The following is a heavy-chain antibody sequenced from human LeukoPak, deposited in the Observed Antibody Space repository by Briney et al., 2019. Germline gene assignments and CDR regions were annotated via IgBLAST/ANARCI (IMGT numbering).Heavy chain of an antibody. D-gene: IGHD2-2*01. CDR2: ISVSGGST. CDR1: GFTFSSFA. Sequence: GGSLRLSCSASGFTFSSFAMSCVRQAPGKGLEWVSGISVSGGSTYYADSVKGRFTISRDNSKDMLYLQMNSLRAEDTAVYYCAKDRACSSTNCYVDYWGQGTLVTVSS. CDR3: AKDRACSSTNCYVDY. V-gene: IGHV3-23*01. J-gene: IGHJ4*02.